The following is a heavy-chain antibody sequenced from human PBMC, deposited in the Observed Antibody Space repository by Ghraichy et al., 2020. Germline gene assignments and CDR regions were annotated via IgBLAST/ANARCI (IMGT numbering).Heavy chain of an antibody. Sequence: GGSLRLSCAASGFTFDDYAMHWVRQAPGKGLEWVSLISWDGGSTYYADSVKGRFTISRDNSKNSLYLQMNSLRAEDTALYYCAKDKESLRYFDWFTGGMDVWGQGTTVTVSS. CDR2: ISWDGGST. D-gene: IGHD3-9*01. V-gene: IGHV3-43D*04. CDR1: GFTFDDYA. J-gene: IGHJ6*02. CDR3: AKDKESLRYFDWFTGGMDV.